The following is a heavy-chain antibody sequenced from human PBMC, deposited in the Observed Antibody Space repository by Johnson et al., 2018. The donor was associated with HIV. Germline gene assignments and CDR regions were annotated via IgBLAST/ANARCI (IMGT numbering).Heavy chain of an antibody. CDR3: ARQLGSDAFDI. Sequence: QVHLVESGGGVVQPGRSLRLSCAASGFTFSNFAMHWVRQAPGKGLEWVVVISYDGSNKYFADSVKGRFTISRDNSKNSLYLQMNSLRAEDTAVDYCARQLGSDAFDIWGQGTMVTVSS. J-gene: IGHJ3*02. CDR1: GFTFSNFA. D-gene: IGHD7-27*01. V-gene: IGHV3-30*04. CDR2: ISYDGSNK.